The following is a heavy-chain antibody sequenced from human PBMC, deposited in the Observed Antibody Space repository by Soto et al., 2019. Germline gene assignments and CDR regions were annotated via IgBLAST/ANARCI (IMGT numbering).Heavy chain of an antibody. CDR1: GYSFTSYW. CDR3: ARQDTAMVSAVYYYGMDV. D-gene: IGHD5-18*01. J-gene: IGHJ6*02. CDR2: IYPGDSDT. V-gene: IGHV5-51*01. Sequence: PGESLKISCKGSGYSFTSYWIGWVRQMPGKGLEWMGIIYPGDSDTRYSPSFQGQVTISADKSISTAYLQWSSLKASDTAMYYCARQDTAMVSAVYYYGMDVWGQGTTVTVSS.